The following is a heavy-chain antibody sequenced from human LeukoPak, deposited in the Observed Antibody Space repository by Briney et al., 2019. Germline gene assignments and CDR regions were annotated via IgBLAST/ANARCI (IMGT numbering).Heavy chain of an antibody. D-gene: IGHD3-22*01. CDR2: INHSGST. J-gene: IGHJ4*02. Sequence: SETLSLTCAVYGGSFSGHYWSWIRQPPGRGLEWIGEINHSGSTNYNPSLKSRVTISVDTSKNQFSLKLSSVTAADTAVYYCARGFRGRIRKTYYYDSSGYYGEGLDYWGQGTLVIVSS. CDR1: GGSFSGHY. V-gene: IGHV4-34*01. CDR3: ARGFRGRIRKTYYYDSSGYYGEGLDY.